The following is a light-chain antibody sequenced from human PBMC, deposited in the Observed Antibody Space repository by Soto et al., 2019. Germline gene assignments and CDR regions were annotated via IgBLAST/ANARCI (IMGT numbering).Light chain of an antibody. V-gene: IGKV3-20*01. J-gene: IGKJ4*01. CDR2: GSS. Sequence: ESVLTQSPGTLSLSPGERAALSCRASQSVRNSYLAWYQQKPGQAPRLLVYGSSSRATGIPDRFSGSGSATDLTLTISRLEPEDFAVYYCQRYGSALTFAGGTKVEMK. CDR3: QRYGSALT. CDR1: QSVRNSY.